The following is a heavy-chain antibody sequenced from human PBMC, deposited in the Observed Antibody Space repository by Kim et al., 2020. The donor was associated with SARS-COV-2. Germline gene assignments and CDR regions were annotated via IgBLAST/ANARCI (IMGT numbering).Heavy chain of an antibody. CDR3: TRDSYYDFWSGYWDGY. CDR2: IKSKTDGGTT. Sequence: GGSLRLSCAASGFTFSNAWMSWVRQAPGKGLEWVGRIKSKTDGGTTDYAAPVKGRFTISRDDSKNTLYLQMNSLKTEDTAVYYCTRDSYYDFWSGYWDGYWGQGTLVTVSS. CDR1: GFTFSNAW. J-gene: IGHJ4*02. D-gene: IGHD3-3*01. V-gene: IGHV3-15*01.